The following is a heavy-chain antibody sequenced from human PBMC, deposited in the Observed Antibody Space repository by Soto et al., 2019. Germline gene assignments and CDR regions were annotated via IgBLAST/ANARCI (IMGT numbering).Heavy chain of an antibody. Sequence: AGGSLRLSCVASGFTFSSYSMNWVRQAPGKGLEWVSSISSSSNYVYYADSVKGRFTISRDNFKSSLYLQMSSLRAEDTAVYYCAKGKITTTTYTSFDSWRQGTLVTVSS. CDR3: AKGKITTTTYTSFDS. V-gene: IGHV3-21*04. CDR1: GFTFSSYS. CDR2: ISSSSNYV. J-gene: IGHJ5*01. D-gene: IGHD1-26*01.